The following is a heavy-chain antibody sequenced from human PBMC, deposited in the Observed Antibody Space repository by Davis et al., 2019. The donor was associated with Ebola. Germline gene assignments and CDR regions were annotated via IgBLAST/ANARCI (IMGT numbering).Heavy chain of an antibody. CDR1: AVSISSYY. Sequence: SETLSLTCTVSAVSISSYYWSWIRQPPGKGLEWIGYIYHSGITNHNPSLKSRVTISVDTSKNQFSLKLSSVTAADTAVYYCARGSIWFDPWGQGTLVTVSS. CDR2: IYHSGIT. CDR3: ARGSIWFDP. D-gene: IGHD6-6*01. J-gene: IGHJ5*02. V-gene: IGHV4-59*12.